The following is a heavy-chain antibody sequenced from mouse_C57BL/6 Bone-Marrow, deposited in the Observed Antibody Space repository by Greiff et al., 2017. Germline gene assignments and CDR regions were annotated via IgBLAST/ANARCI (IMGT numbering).Heavy chain of an antibody. V-gene: IGHV1-50*01. CDR1: GYTFTSYW. Sequence: QVQLQQPGAELVKPGASVKLSCKASGYTFTSYWMQWVKQRPGQGLEWIGEIDPSDSYTNYNQKFKGRATLTVDTSSSTSYMQLSSLTSEDSAVYYCARVGLRAWFAYWGQGTLVTVSA. J-gene: IGHJ3*01. D-gene: IGHD2-4*01. CDR2: IDPSDSYT. CDR3: ARVGLRAWFAY.